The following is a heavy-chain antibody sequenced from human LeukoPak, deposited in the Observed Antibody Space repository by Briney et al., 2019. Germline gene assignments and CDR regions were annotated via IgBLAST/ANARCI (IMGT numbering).Heavy chain of an antibody. V-gene: IGHV3-49*03. CDR3: TTAVGNWGEYFDY. CDR2: IRSKSYGGTR. D-gene: IGHD7-27*01. J-gene: IGHJ4*02. Sequence: GGSLRLSCTGSKFTFADYEMSWFRQVPGRGLEWVGFIRSKSYGGTREYAASVKGRFTISRDDSKSIAYLQMNSLKTEDTAVYYCTTAVGNWGEYFDYWGQGTLVTVSS. CDR1: KFTFADYE.